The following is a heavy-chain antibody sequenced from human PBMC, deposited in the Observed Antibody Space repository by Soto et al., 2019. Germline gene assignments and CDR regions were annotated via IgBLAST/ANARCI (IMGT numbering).Heavy chain of an antibody. D-gene: IGHD4-4*01. Sequence: SVKVSCKASGCTFSSYAISWVRQAPGQGLEWMGGIIPIFGTANYAQKFQGRVTITADESTSTAYMELSSLRSEDTAVYYCARTPYIGYSNSPNWFDPWGQGTRVTVSS. CDR2: IIPIFGTA. J-gene: IGHJ5*02. CDR1: GCTFSSYA. CDR3: ARTPYIGYSNSPNWFDP. V-gene: IGHV1-69*13.